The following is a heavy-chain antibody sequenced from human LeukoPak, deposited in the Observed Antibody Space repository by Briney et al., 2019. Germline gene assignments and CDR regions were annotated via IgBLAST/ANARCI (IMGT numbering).Heavy chain of an antibody. Sequence: ASVKVSCKASGYTFTGYYIHWVRQAPGQGPEWMGCIKTNSGDTNYAQKFQGRLTMTRDTSINTAYMELSSLRSDDTAVYYCGRGDKTFDPWGQGTLVTVSS. CDR1: GYTFTGYY. CDR2: IKTNSGDT. CDR3: GRGDKTFDP. J-gene: IGHJ5*02. V-gene: IGHV1-2*02.